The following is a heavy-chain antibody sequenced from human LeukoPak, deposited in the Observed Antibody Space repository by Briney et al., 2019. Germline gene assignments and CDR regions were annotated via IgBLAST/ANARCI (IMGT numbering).Heavy chain of an antibody. J-gene: IGHJ4*02. CDR1: GFTFSSYA. CDR3: ARVSVAGSFDY. Sequence: GGSLRLSCAASGFTFSSYATHWVRQAPGKGLESVSVITNNGGSTYYANSVKGRFTISRDNSKNTLYLQMGSLRAEDMAVYYCARVSVAGSFDYWGQGTLVTVSS. V-gene: IGHV3-64*01. CDR2: ITNNGGST. D-gene: IGHD6-19*01.